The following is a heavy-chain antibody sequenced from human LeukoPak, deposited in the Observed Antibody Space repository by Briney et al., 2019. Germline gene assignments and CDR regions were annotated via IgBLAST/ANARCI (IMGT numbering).Heavy chain of an antibody. CDR2: ISTKTGDS. D-gene: IGHD3-10*01. V-gene: IGHV1-18*01. CDR3: ARMLMVGMVRDFDY. Sequence: ASVKVSCKASGYTFSSYVLSWVRQAPGQGLEWMGRISTKTGDSVYAQKLQGRVTMTTDTSTSTAYLELRSLSSDDTAVYYCARMLMVGMVRDFDYWGQGTLVTVSS. J-gene: IGHJ4*02. CDR1: GYTFSSYV.